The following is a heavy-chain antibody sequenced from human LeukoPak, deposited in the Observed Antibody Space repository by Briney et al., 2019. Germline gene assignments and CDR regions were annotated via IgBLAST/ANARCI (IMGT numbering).Heavy chain of an antibody. Sequence: SETLSLTCGVSGGSIDITNYWSWVRQAPGKGLEWIGEISHDGTTNYNPSLRSRVAMSLDRANNQFSLSLTSVTAADTAVYYCTREDRPFCPFAYWGQGVLVTVSS. V-gene: IGHV4-4*02. J-gene: IGHJ4*02. CDR1: GGSIDITNY. D-gene: IGHD3-22*01. CDR3: TREDRPFCPFAY. CDR2: ISHDGTT.